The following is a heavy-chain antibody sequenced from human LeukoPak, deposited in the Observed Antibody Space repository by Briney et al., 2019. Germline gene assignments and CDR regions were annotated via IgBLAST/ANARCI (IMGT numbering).Heavy chain of an antibody. V-gene: IGHV3-74*01. J-gene: IGHJ4*02. D-gene: IGHD2-2*01. CDR1: GVTLRNYW. CDR2: IYSDGNTT. CDR3: ARDQGSTSRGIDY. Sequence: GGSLRLSCAAPGVTLRNYWMHWVRQTPGKGLVLGSPIYSDGNTTNYADSVKGRFTISRDNAKNTLYLQMNSLRAEDTAVYYCARDQGSTSRGIDYWGQGTLVTVSS.